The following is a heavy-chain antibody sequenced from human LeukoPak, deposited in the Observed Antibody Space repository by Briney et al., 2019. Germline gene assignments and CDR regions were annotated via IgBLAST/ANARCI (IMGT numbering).Heavy chain of an antibody. CDR3: AVDYGDYEYFQH. J-gene: IGHJ1*01. CDR2: ISSSSSYI. V-gene: IGHV3-21*01. Sequence: GGSLRLFCAASGFTFSSYSMNWVRQAPGKGLEWVSSISSSSSYIYYADSVKGRFTISRDNAKNSLYLQMNSLRAEDTAVYYCAVDYGDYEYFQHWGQGTLVTVSS. D-gene: IGHD4-17*01. CDR1: GFTFSSYS.